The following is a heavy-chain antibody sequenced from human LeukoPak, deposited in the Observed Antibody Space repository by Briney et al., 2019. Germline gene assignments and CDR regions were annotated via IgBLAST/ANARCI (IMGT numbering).Heavy chain of an antibody. J-gene: IGHJ4*02. CDR2: INPKSGGA. CDR1: GYTFTDYY. Sequence: ASVKVSCKTSGYTFTDYYIHWVRQAPGQGLEWMGRINPKSGGANFAQKYQGRVTMTRDTSISTAYMELSRLRSDDTAVYYCAREYCSGGSCYVDYWGQGTLVTVSS. V-gene: IGHV1-2*06. CDR3: AREYCSGGSCYVDY. D-gene: IGHD2-15*01.